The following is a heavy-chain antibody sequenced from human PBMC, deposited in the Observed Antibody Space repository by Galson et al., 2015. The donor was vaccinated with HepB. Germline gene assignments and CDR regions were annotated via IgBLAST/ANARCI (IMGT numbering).Heavy chain of an antibody. CDR2: IYSGGST. CDR3: ARDLVTYQGHDAFEI. J-gene: IGHJ3*02. CDR1: GFTVSSNY. V-gene: IGHV3-66*01. D-gene: IGHD2-2*01. Sequence: SLRLSCAASGFTVSSNYMSWVRPAPGKGLEWVSVIYSGGSTYYADSVKGRFTISRDNSKNTLYLQMNSPRAEDTAVYYCARDLVTYQGHDAFEIWGQGTMVTVSS.